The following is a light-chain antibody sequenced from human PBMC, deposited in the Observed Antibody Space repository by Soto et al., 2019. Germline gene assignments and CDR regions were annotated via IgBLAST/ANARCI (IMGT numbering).Light chain of an antibody. CDR2: DVS. J-gene: IGLJ2*01. V-gene: IGLV2-11*01. CDR1: SSDVGGYNY. CDR3: CSYAGSYTFEVV. Sequence: QSVLTQPRSVSGSPGQSVTISCTGTSSDVGGYNYVSWYQQHPGKAPKLMIYDVSKRPSGVPDRFSGSKSGNTASLTISGLQAEDEADYYCCSYAGSYTFEVVFGGGTNSPS.